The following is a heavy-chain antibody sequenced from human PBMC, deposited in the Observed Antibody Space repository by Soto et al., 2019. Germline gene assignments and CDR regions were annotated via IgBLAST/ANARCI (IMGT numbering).Heavy chain of an antibody. J-gene: IGHJ4*02. CDR1: GYTFTSYG. V-gene: IGHV1-18*01. CDR3: ATDLGQQLVPQAFDY. Sequence: ASVKVSCKASGYTFTSYGISWVRQAPGQGLEWMGWISAYNGNTNYAQKLQGRVTMTTDTSTDTAYMELSSLRSEDTAVYYCATDLGQQLVPQAFDYWGQGTLVTVSS. D-gene: IGHD6-13*01. CDR2: ISAYNGNT.